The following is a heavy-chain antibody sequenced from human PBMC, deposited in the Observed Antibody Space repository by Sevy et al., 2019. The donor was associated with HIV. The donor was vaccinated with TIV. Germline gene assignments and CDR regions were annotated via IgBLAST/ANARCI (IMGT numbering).Heavy chain of an antibody. J-gene: IGHJ6*02. CDR1: GYTFTSYG. V-gene: IGHV1-18*01. CDR3: ARDDHCSGGSCYSHYYYGMDV. D-gene: IGHD2-15*01. CDR2: ISAYNGNT. Sequence: ASVKVSCKASGYTFTSYGISWVRQAPGQGLEWMGWISAYNGNTNYAQTLQGRVTMTTDTSTSTAYMELRSLRSDDTAVYYCARDDHCSGGSCYSHYYYGMDVWGQGTTVTVSS.